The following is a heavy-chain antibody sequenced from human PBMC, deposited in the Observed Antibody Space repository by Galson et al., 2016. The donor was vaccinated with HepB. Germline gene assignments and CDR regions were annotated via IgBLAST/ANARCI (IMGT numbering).Heavy chain of an antibody. CDR3: ATKSGPGATFDF. Sequence: SLRLSCAATGLTFSSYAMSWVRQAPGKGLEWVSAFSGGNTKYADSVKGRFTISGDNSKNTVYLQMNSLRVEDTAVYYCATKSGPGATFDFWGQGTLVTVSS. CDR2: FSGGNT. D-gene: IGHD1-26*01. V-gene: IGHV3-23*01. CDR1: GLTFSSYA. J-gene: IGHJ4*02.